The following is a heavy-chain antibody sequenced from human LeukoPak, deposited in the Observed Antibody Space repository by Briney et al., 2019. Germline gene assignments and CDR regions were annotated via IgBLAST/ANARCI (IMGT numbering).Heavy chain of an antibody. V-gene: IGHV3-30*03. CDR2: ISYDGSNR. D-gene: IGHD6-13*01. Sequence: GGSLRLSCAVSGFTFSSYWMSWVRQAPGRGLEWVAAISYDGSNRYYADSVKGRFTISRDNSKNTLYLQMNSLRTEDTAVYYCVRLTAAGRRTDFDYWGQGTLVTVSS. CDR3: VRLTAAGRRTDFDY. J-gene: IGHJ4*02. CDR1: GFTFSSYW.